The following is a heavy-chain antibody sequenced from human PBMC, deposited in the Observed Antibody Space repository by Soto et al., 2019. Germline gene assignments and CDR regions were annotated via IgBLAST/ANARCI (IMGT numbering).Heavy chain of an antibody. Sequence: EVHLLESGGGLVQPGGSLRLSCAASGFTFSNYAMSWVRQAPGKGLEWVSFISSSGNGTYYADSVKGRFTISRDNSKNTLYVQMNNLRAEDTAIYYCAKRFFGSGSPPGAFDVWGQGTMVTVSS. J-gene: IGHJ3*01. CDR3: AKRFFGSGSPPGAFDV. CDR1: GFTFSNYA. CDR2: ISSSGNGT. V-gene: IGHV3-23*01. D-gene: IGHD3-10*01.